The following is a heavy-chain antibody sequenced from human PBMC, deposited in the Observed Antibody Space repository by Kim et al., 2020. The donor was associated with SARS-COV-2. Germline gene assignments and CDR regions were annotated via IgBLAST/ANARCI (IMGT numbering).Heavy chain of an antibody. J-gene: IGHJ5*02. D-gene: IGHD6-6*01. V-gene: IGHV1-69*02. CDR3: ASIVGSIAASNWFDP. Sequence: QKFQGRVTITADNSTSTAYMELSSLRSEDTAVYYCASIVGSIAASNWFDPWGQGTLVTVSS.